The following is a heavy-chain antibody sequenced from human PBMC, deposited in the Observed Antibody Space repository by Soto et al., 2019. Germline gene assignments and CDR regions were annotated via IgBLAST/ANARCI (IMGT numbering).Heavy chain of an antibody. D-gene: IGHD2-15*01. CDR2: ISSSSSTI. V-gene: IGHV3-48*01. Sequence: EVQLVESGGGLVQPGGSLRLSCAASGFTFSSYSMNWVRQAPGKGLEWVSYISSSSSTIYYADSVKGRFTISRDNAKNSLYRQMNSLRAEDTAVYYCARDRPRSGWYFDLWGRGTLVTVSS. J-gene: IGHJ2*01. CDR1: GFTFSSYS. CDR3: ARDRPRSGWYFDL.